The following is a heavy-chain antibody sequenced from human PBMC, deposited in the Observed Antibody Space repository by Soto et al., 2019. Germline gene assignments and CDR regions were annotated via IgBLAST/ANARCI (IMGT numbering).Heavy chain of an antibody. Sequence: QVQLAESWGGGVQPGGSLRLSCAASGFTFSSYYIHWVRQAPGQGLEWVTVISDDGNNKYYADSVKGRFTISRDNAKNTLYLQMNSLRAEDTAVYYCARDLSNSWGIDYWGQGTLVTVSS. D-gene: IGHD3-16*01. J-gene: IGHJ4*02. V-gene: IGHV3-30*03. CDR3: ARDLSNSWGIDY. CDR2: ISDDGNNK. CDR1: GFTFSSYY.